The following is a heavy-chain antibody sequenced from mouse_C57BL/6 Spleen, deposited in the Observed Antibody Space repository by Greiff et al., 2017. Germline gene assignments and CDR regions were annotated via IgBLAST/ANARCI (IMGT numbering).Heavy chain of an antibody. D-gene: IGHD2-3*01. Sequence: VQLQQSGPELVKPGASVKISCKASGYSFTGYYMNWVKQSPEKSLEWIGEFNPSTGGTTYNQKFKAKATLTVDKSSSTAYMQLKSLTSEDSAVYYGASLDGYSDYWGQGTTLTVSS. V-gene: IGHV1-42*01. CDR3: ASLDGYSDY. CDR1: GYSFTGYY. J-gene: IGHJ2*01. CDR2: FNPSTGGT.